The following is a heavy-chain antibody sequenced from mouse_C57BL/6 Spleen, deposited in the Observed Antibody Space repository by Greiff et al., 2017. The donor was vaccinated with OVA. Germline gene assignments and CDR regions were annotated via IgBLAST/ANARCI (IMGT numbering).Heavy chain of an antibody. J-gene: IGHJ1*03. CDR1: GYTFTDYE. CDR2: IDPETGGT. V-gene: IGHV1-15*01. Sequence: QVQLKESGAELVRPGASVTLSCKASGYTFTDYEMHWVKQTPVHGLEWIGAIDPETGGTAYNQKFKGKAILTADKSSSTAYMELRSLTSEDSAVYYCTRRVYYGSSYGGYFDVWGTGTTVTVSS. D-gene: IGHD1-1*01. CDR3: TRRVYYGSSYGGYFDV.